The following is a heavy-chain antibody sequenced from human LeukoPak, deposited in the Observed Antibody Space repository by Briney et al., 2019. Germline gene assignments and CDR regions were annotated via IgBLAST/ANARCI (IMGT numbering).Heavy chain of an antibody. CDR3: ARDFTPGITGTTGPGFDP. Sequence: ASVKVSCKASGYTFTGYYMHWVRQAPGQGLEWMGWINPNSGGTNYAQKFQGRVTMTRDTSTSTVYMELSSLRSEDTAVYYCARDFTPGITGTTGPGFDPWGQGTLVTVSS. CDR2: INPNSGGT. J-gene: IGHJ5*02. CDR1: GYTFTGYY. D-gene: IGHD1-20*01. V-gene: IGHV1-2*02.